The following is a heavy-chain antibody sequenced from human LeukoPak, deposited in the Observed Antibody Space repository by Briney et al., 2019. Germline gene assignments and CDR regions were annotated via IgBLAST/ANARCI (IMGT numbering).Heavy chain of an antibody. CDR2: ISRSSRYI. J-gene: IGHJ4*02. Sequence: GGSLRLSCAASGLTFTNYSMNWVRQAPGMGLEWVSSISRSSRYIDYADSVKGRFTISRDNAKTSLYLQMNSLRAEDTAVYYCARTRNLGYCSSTSCPNFDYWGQGTLVTVSS. CDR3: ARTRNLGYCSSTSCPNFDY. V-gene: IGHV3-21*01. CDR1: GLTFTNYS. D-gene: IGHD2-2*01.